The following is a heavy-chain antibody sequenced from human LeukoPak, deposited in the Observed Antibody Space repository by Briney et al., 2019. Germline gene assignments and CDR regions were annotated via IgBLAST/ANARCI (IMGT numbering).Heavy chain of an antibody. D-gene: IGHD6-13*01. CDR2: ISGSGGST. Sequence: GGSLRLSCAASGFTFSSYAMSWVRQAPGKGLEWVSAISGSGGSTYYADSVKGRFTISRDNSKNTLYLQMNSLRAEDAAVYYCAKQFIAAPDAFDIWGQGTMVTVSS. CDR3: AKQFIAAPDAFDI. J-gene: IGHJ3*02. V-gene: IGHV3-23*01. CDR1: GFTFSSYA.